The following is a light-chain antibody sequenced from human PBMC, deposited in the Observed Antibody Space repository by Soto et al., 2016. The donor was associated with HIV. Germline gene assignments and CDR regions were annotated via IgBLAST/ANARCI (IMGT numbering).Light chain of an antibody. Sequence: SYELTQPPSVSVAPGQTARITCGGNNIGTKSVHWYQQKPGQAPLLVVYDDSDRPSGIPERLSGSNSGGAATLTISRVEAGDEADYYCQVWHSDRDYFVFGPGTQVTVL. CDR1: NIGTKS. CDR2: DDS. V-gene: IGLV3-21*02. CDR3: QVWHSDRDYFV. J-gene: IGLJ1*01.